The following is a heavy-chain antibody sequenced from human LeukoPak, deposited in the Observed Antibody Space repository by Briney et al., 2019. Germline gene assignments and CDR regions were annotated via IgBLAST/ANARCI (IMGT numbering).Heavy chain of an antibody. D-gene: IGHD2-2*01. CDR3: ARVEYQLLTWRHLGDY. CDR2: ISHSGST. J-gene: IGHJ4*02. V-gene: IGHV4-34*01. CDR1: GGSSSVYY. Sequence: KPSETLSLTCAVYGGSSSVYYWSSIRQPPGKGLKWIGEISHSGSTNYNPSLKSRVTMSVDTSKNQFSLKLTSVTAADTAVYYCARVEYQLLTWRHLGDYWGQGTLVTVSS.